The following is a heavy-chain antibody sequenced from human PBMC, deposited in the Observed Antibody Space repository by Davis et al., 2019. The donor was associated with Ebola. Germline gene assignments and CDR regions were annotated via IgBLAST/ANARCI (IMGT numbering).Heavy chain of an antibody. D-gene: IGHD1-26*01. V-gene: IGHV3-74*01. CDR1: GFTFSRDW. CDR3: ARDRSGGAFDI. Sequence: PGGSLRLSCAASGFTFSRDWMHWVRQAPGKGLVWVSRINSDGSNTSYADSVKGRFTISRDNAKNTLYLQMNGLRDEDTAVYYCARDRSGGAFDIWGQGTMVTVSS. CDR2: INSDGSNT. J-gene: IGHJ3*02.